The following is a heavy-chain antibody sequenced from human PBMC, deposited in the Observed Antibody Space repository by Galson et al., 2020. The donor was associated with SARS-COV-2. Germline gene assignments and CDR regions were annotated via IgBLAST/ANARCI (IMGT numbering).Heavy chain of an antibody. D-gene: IGHD3-22*01. CDR3: TTDSYYYDSSGYPNDAFDI. CDR1: GFTFSNAL. J-gene: IGHJ3*02. Sequence: GGSLRLSCAASGFTFSNALMSWVRQAPGKGLEWVGRIKSKTDGGTTDYAAPVKGRFTISRDDSKNTLYLQMNSLKTEDTAVYYCTTDSYYYDSSGYPNDAFDIWGQGTMVTVSS. CDR2: IKSKTDGGTT. V-gene: IGHV3-15*01.